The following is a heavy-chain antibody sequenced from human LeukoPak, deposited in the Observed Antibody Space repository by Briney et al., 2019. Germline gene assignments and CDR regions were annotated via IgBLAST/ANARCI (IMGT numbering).Heavy chain of an antibody. Sequence: GGSLRLSCAASGFTFSSYAMHWVRQAPGKGLEWVAVISYDGSNKYYADSVKGRFTISRDNSKNTLYLQMNSLRAEDTAVYYCARARWLPDALDIWGQGTMVTVSS. CDR3: ARARWLPDALDI. CDR1: GFTFSSYA. V-gene: IGHV3-30*04. CDR2: ISYDGSNK. J-gene: IGHJ3*02. D-gene: IGHD5-24*01.